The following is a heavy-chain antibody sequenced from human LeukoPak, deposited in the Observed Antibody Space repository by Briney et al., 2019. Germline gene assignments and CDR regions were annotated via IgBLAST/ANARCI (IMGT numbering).Heavy chain of an antibody. V-gene: IGHV1-3*03. J-gene: IGHJ4*02. CDR1: GYTFTSYA. CDR2: INDGDGNT. CDR3: ARERGEFGGSYFLDY. D-gene: IGHD1-26*01. Sequence: ASVKVSCKASGYTFTSYAVHWVRRAPGQSLEWMGYINDGDGNTKYSQEFQGSVTITRDTSASIVYMELSSLRSEDMAFYYCARERGEFGGSYFLDYWGQGTLVTVSS.